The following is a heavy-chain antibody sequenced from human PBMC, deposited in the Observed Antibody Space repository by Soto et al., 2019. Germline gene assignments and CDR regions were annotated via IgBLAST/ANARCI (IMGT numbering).Heavy chain of an antibody. J-gene: IGHJ4*02. D-gene: IGHD1-1*01. CDR2: ISGSGGLA. CDR3: AKSLSASPNYFFDY. Sequence: GGSLRLSCASSGFPFSSYAMTCFRQAPGKGLEWVSGISGSGGLAYYADSVKGRFTISRDNSKNTLYLQMNSLRADDTAVYYCAKSLSASPNYFFDYWGQGTVVTVSS. CDR1: GFPFSSYA. V-gene: IGHV3-23*01.